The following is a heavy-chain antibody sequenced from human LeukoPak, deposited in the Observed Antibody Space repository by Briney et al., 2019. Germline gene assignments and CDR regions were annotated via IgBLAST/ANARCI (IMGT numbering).Heavy chain of an antibody. CDR1: GFTFSSYG. CDR3: ARGIAV. V-gene: IGHV3-53*01. D-gene: IGHD6-19*01. Sequence: GGSLRLSCAASGFTFSSYGMHWVRQAPGKGLEWVSVIYSGGSTYYADSVKGRFTISRDNSKNTLYLQMNSLRAEDTAVYYCARGIAVWGQGTLVTVSS. J-gene: IGHJ4*02. CDR2: IYSGGST.